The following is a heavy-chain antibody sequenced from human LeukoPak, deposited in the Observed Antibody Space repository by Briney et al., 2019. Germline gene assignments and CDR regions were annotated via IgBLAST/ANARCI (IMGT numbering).Heavy chain of an antibody. V-gene: IGHV3-23*01. J-gene: IGHJ6*02. CDR1: GFTFSNYV. D-gene: IGHD3-10*01. CDR2: ISGSGGRT. CDR3: AKGLWDYYGSGIMYYTMDV. Sequence: GGSLRLSCAASGFTFSNYVMGWVRQAPGKGLEWVSTISGSGGRTYYADSVKGRFTISRDNSKNTLYLQVNSLRAEDTAVYYCAKGLWDYYGSGIMYYTMDVWGQGTTVTVSS.